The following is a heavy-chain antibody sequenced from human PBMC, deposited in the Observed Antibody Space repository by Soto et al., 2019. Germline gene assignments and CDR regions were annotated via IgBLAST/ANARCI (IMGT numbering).Heavy chain of an antibody. Sequence: QVQLVQSGAEVKKPGSSVKVSCKASVGTFSSYAISWVRQAPGQGLEWLGGIIPIFGTANYAQKFQGRVTITADESTSTAYMELSSLRSEDTAVYYCARVFAGVEMAPGEFDYWGQGTLVTVSS. CDR1: VGTFSSYA. V-gene: IGHV1-69*01. CDR3: ARVFAGVEMAPGEFDY. D-gene: IGHD3-10*01. CDR2: IIPIFGTA. J-gene: IGHJ4*02.